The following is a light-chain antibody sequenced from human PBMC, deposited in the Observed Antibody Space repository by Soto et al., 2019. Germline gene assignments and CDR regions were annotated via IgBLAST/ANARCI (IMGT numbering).Light chain of an antibody. V-gene: IGLV2-14*03. J-gene: IGLJ1*01. CDR1: ITDVDGYDY. CDR3: SSYTSSAPFYV. CDR2: DVN. Sequence: QSALTQPASVSGSPGQSITISCTGAITDVDGYDYVSWYQQHPGQAPKLMIFDVNNRPSGISNRFSGSKSGDTASLTISGLQAEDDADYYCSSYTSSAPFYVFGTGTKLTVL.